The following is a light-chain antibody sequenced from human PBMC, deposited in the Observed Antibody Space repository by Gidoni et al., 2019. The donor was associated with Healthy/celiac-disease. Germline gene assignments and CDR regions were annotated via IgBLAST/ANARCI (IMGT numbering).Light chain of an antibody. J-gene: IGKJ2*03. CDR2: AAS. CDR1: QSISSY. Sequence: DIQMTQSPSSLSASVGDRVTITCRASQSISSYLNWYQQKPGKAPKLLIYAASSLQSGVPSMFSGSGSGTVFTLTISSLQPEGCATYYCPQSYSTPPSFGQGTKLEIK. V-gene: IGKV1-39*01. CDR3: PQSYSTPPS.